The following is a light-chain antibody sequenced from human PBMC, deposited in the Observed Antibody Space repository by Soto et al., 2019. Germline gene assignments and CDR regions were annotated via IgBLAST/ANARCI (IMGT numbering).Light chain of an antibody. CDR2: DAS. CDR3: QQYNYYPYT. J-gene: IGKJ2*01. CDR1: QSINSW. V-gene: IGKV1-5*01. Sequence: DIPMTQSPSTLSASVGDRVTITCRASQSINSWLAWYQQIPGKAPKLLIYDASSSESGVPSRFSGSGSGTEFTLTISSLQPGDFATYYCQQYNYYPYTFGQGTKLEIK.